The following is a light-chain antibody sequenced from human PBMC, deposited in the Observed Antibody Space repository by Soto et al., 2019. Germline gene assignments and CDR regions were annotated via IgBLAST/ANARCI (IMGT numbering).Light chain of an antibody. CDR1: QTISSW. CDR3: QHYNSYSEA. Sequence: PSTLSGSGGDIVTVPCRASQTISSWLAWYQQKPGKAPKLLIYKASTLKSGVPSRFSGSGSGTEFTLTISSLQPDDFATYYCQHYNSYSEAFGQGTKVDIK. V-gene: IGKV1-5*03. CDR2: KAS. J-gene: IGKJ1*01.